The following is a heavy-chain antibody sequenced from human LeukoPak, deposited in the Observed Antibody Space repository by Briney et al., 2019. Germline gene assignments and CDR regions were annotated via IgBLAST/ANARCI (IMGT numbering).Heavy chain of an antibody. Sequence: GGSLRLSCTASGFTFGDYAMSWVRQAPGKGLEWVGFIRSKAYGGTTEYAASVKGRFTISRDDSKSIAYLQMNSLKTEDTAVYYCTRWVHNWFDPWGQGTLVTVSS. CDR3: TRWVHNWFDP. J-gene: IGHJ5*02. CDR1: GFTFGDYA. CDR2: IRSKAYGGTT. V-gene: IGHV3-49*04.